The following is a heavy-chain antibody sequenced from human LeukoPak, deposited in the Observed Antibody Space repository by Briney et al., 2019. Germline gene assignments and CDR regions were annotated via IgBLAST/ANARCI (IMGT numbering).Heavy chain of an antibody. D-gene: IGHD3-22*01. J-gene: IGHJ4*02. V-gene: IGHV4-39*01. CDR3: ASSAIVVVITRFVY. Sequence: SETLSLTCTVSGGSISSSSYYWGWIRQPPGKGLEWIGSIYYSGSTYYNPSLKSRVTISVDTSKNQFSLKLSSVTAADTAVYYCASSAIVVVITRFVYWGQGTLVTVSS. CDR2: IYYSGST. CDR1: GGSISSSSYY.